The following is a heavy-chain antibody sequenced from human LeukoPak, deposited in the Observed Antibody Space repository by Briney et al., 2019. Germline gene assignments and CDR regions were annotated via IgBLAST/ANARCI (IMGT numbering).Heavy chain of an antibody. J-gene: IGHJ4*02. CDR3: AKDMDSGSYYFDY. D-gene: IGHD1-26*01. CDR2: IWYDGSNK. CDR1: GFTLSSYG. Sequence: GGSLRLSCAASGFTLSSYGMHWVRQAPGKGLEWVAFIWYDGSNKYYAGCVKGRFTISRDNSKNTLYLQMNSLRAEDTAVYYCAKDMDSGSYYFDYWGQGTLVTVSS. V-gene: IGHV3-30*02.